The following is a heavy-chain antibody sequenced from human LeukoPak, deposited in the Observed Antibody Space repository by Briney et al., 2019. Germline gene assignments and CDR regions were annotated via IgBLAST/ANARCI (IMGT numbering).Heavy chain of an antibody. CDR3: ARASYYYDSSGYPGYYFDY. Sequence: ASVMVSCKASGYTFTGYYIHWVRQAPGQGLEWMGWISPDSGGTNYAQKFQGRVTMTRDTPISTAYMELSRLRSDDTAVYYCARASYYYDSSGYPGYYFDYWGQGTLVTVSS. V-gene: IGHV1-2*02. J-gene: IGHJ4*02. CDR1: GYTFTGYY. CDR2: ISPDSGGT. D-gene: IGHD3-22*01.